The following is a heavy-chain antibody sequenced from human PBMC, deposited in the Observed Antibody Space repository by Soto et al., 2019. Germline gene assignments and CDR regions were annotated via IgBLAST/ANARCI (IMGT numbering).Heavy chain of an antibody. CDR3: ARGGMRRYYDILTGYYLHPPIDD. D-gene: IGHD3-9*01. V-gene: IGHV4-34*01. J-gene: IGHJ4*02. Sequence: SETLSLTCAVYGGSFSGYYWSWIRQPPGKGLEWIGEINHSGSTNYNPSLKSRVTISVDTSKNQFSLKLSSVTAADTAVYYCARGGMRRYYDILTGYYLHPPIDDWGQGTLVTVSS. CDR2: INHSGST. CDR1: GGSFSGYY.